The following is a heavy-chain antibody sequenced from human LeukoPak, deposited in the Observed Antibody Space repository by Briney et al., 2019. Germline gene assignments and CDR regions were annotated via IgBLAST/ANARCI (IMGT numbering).Heavy chain of an antibody. V-gene: IGHV4-39*01. D-gene: IGHD3-10*01. J-gene: IGHJ5*02. CDR3: ARQKAVGVNWFDP. CDR1: GGSFTDYY. CDR2: IYYSGST. Sequence: PSETLSLTCAISGGSFTDYYWSWIRQPPGKGLEWIGSIYYSGSTYYNPSLKSRVTISVDTSKNQFSLKLSSVTAADTAVYYCARQKAVGVNWFDPWGQGTLVTVSS.